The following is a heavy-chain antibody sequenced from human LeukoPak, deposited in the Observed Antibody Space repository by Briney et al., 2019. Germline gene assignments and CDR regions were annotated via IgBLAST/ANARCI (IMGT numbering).Heavy chain of an antibody. CDR1: GYSFTSYC. CDR2: IYPGDSDT. J-gene: IGHJ4*02. D-gene: IGHD5-12*01. CDR3: ARHGHNCGYADY. V-gene: IGHV5-51*01. Sequence: GESLKISCKGSGYSFTSYCNGWVRQLPAKDLEWMRSIYPGDSDTRYSPSFQGQVTISADTSINTAYLQWSSLTASDTAMYYCARHGHNCGYADYWGQGTLVTISS.